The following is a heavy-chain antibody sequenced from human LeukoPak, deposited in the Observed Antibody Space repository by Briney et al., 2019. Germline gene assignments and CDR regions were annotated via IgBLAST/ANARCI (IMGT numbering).Heavy chain of an antibody. V-gene: IGHV3-74*01. D-gene: IGHD5-18*01. CDR3: ARDKTRGLGYSYSKSGNYFDY. CDR2: INSDGSST. Sequence: GGPLRLSCAASGFTFSSYWMHWVRQAPGKGLVWVSRINSDGSSTSYADSVKGRFTISRDNAKNSLYLQMNSLRAEDTAVYSCARDKTRGLGYSYSKSGNYFDYWGQGTLVTVSS. CDR1: GFTFSSYW. J-gene: IGHJ4*02.